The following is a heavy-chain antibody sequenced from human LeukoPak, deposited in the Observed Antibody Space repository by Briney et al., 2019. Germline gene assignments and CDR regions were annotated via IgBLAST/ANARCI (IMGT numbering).Heavy chain of an antibody. Sequence: SETLSLTCTVSGGSISSSSYYWGWIRQPPGKGLEWIGSIYYSGSTYYNPSLKSRVTISVDTSKNQFSLKLSSVTAADTAVYYCARRLGSYNGLESLEYFQHWGQGTLVTVSS. J-gene: IGHJ1*01. V-gene: IGHV4-39*01. CDR2: IYYSGST. CDR3: ARRLGSYNGLESLEYFQH. D-gene: IGHD1-26*01. CDR1: GGSISSSSYY.